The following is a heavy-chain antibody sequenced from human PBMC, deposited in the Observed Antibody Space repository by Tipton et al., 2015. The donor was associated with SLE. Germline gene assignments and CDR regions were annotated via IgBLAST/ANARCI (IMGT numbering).Heavy chain of an antibody. CDR1: GDSISGYY. D-gene: IGHD1-26*01. J-gene: IGHJ4*02. CDR2: IYYSGNT. Sequence: LSLTCTVSGDSISGYYWSWIRQPPWKGLEWIGYIYYSGNTNYNPSLKRRVTISVDTSKNQFSLKLSSVTAADTAVYYCARERGGDSGTYGHFDYWGQGTLVTVSS. V-gene: IGHV4-59*01. CDR3: ARERGGDSGTYGHFDY.